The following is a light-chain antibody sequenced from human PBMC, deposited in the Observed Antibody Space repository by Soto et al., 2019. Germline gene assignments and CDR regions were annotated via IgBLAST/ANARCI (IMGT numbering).Light chain of an antibody. CDR2: EAS. J-gene: IGLJ3*02. CDR3: SSYTSSSTLNRV. V-gene: IGLV2-18*02. CDR1: STDFVSYNR. Sequence: QSALTQPPSVSGSPGQSVTISCTGTSTDFVSYNRVSWYQQPPGTAPKLIIYEASNRPSGVPDRFSGSKSGNTASLTISGLQAADEADYYCSSYTSSSTLNRVFGGGTKLTVL.